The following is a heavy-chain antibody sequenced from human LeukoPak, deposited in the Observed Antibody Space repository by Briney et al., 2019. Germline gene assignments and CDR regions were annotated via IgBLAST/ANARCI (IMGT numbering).Heavy chain of an antibody. CDR2: ISWNSGSI. D-gene: IGHD6-19*01. V-gene: IGHV3-9*01. CDR1: GFTFDDYA. Sequence: SLRLSCAASGFTFDDYAMHWVRQAPGKGLEGVSGISWNSGSIGYADSVKGRFTISRDNAKNSLYLQMNSLRAEDTALYYCAKDISYGWYYFDYWGQGTLVTVSS. J-gene: IGHJ4*02. CDR3: AKDISYGWYYFDY.